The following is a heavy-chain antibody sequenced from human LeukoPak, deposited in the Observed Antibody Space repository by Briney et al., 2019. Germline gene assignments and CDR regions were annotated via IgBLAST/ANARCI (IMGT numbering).Heavy chain of an antibody. CDR3: AKQGARRITAFCFDY. Sequence: PGGSLRLSCAASGFTFSSYAMSWVRQAPGKGLEWVSAISGSGGSTYYADSVKGRFTISRDNSKNTLYLQMNSLRAEDTAVYYCAKQGARRITAFCFDYWGQGTLVTVSS. CDR2: ISGSGGST. D-gene: IGHD6-6*01. J-gene: IGHJ4*02. V-gene: IGHV3-23*01. CDR1: GFTFSSYA.